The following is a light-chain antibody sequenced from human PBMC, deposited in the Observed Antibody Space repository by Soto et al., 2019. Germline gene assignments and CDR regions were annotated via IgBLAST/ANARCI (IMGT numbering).Light chain of an antibody. J-gene: IGKJ4*01. CDR3: EQLNTYPLT. V-gene: IGKV1-12*01. Sequence: DIQMTQSPSSVSASVVGRATITCRASQGISSWLAWYQQKPGKAPKLLIYSASSLHSGVPSRFSGSRSGTEFTLTISSLQPEDFATYYCEQLNTYPLTFGGGTKVDI. CDR1: QGISSW. CDR2: SAS.